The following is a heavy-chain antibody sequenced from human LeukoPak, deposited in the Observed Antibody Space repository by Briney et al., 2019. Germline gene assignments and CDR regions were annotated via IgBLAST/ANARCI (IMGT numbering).Heavy chain of an antibody. V-gene: IGHV1-3*03. CDR3: ARGGKQWRGGNYFDS. J-gene: IGHJ4*02. CDR2: ITTGRGET. D-gene: IGHD6-19*01. Sequence: GESLQISCKASGYTFTDYALHWVRQAPGQSPEWMGWITTGRGETRYSQEFQRRITFTRDTSASTVYMDLSDLRSEDTAVYYCARGGKQWRGGNYFDSWGQGTLVAVSS. CDR1: GYTFTDYA.